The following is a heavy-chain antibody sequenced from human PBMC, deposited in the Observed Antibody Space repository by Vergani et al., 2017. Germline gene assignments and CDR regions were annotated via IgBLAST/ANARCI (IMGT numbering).Heavy chain of an antibody. V-gene: IGHV1-69*02. CDR1: GGTFSSYT. CDR2: IIPILGIA. J-gene: IGHJ4*02. Sequence: QVQLVQSGAEVKKPGSSVKVSCKASGGTFSSYTISWVRQAPGQGLEWMGRIIPILGIANYAQKFQGRVTITADKSTSTAYMELSSLRSEDTAVYYCARTPYYDQTYYFDYWGQGTLVTVSP. CDR3: ARTPYYDQTYYFDY. D-gene: IGHD3-3*01.